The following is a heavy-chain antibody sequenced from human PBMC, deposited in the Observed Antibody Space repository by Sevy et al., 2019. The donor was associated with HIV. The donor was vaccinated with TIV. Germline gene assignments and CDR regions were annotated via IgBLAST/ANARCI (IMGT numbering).Heavy chain of an antibody. D-gene: IGHD3-22*01. CDR2: IKSNIDGETT. V-gene: IGHV3-15*01. Sequence: GGSLRLSCAVSGFTFNNARMNWVRQAPGTGLQWVGLIKSNIDGETTDYAAPVKGRFTISRDDSKNTLYLQMNNLKIEDTAVYYCATAPGYYDSAPFDYWGPGTLVTVSS. CDR3: ATAPGYYDSAPFDY. CDR1: GFTFNNAR. J-gene: IGHJ4*02.